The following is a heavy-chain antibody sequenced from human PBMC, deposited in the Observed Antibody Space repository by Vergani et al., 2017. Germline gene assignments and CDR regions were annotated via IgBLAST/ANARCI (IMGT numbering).Heavy chain of an antibody. CDR3: VILTKYYYDSSGYPDAFDI. D-gene: IGHD3-22*01. Sequence: EVQLVESGGGLVKPGGSLRLSCAASGFTFSTYSMNWVRQAPGKGLEWVSSISGSSSSIYYADSVKGRFTISRDNAKNSLYLQMNSLRAEDTAVYYCVILTKYYYDSSGYPDAFDIWGQGTMVIVSS. CDR1: GFTFSTYS. J-gene: IGHJ3*02. V-gene: IGHV3-21*01. CDR2: ISGSSSSI.